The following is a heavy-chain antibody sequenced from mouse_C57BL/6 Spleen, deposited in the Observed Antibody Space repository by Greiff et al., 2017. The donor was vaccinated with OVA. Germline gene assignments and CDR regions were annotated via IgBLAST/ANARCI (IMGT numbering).Heavy chain of an antibody. CDR2: ISSGSSTI. V-gene: IGHV5-17*01. D-gene: IGHD1-1*01. CDR3: ARDYITTVVDWYFDV. Sequence: EVKVEESGGGLVKPGGSLKLSCAASGFTFSDYGMHWVRQAPEKGLEWVAYISSGSSTIYYADTVKGRFTISRDNAKNTLFLQMTSLRSEDTAMYYCARDYITTVVDWYFDVWGTGTTVTVSS. CDR1: GFTFSDYG. J-gene: IGHJ1*03.